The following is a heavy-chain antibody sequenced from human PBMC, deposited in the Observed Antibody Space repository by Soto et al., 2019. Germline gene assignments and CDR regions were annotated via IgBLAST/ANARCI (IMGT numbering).Heavy chain of an antibody. V-gene: IGHV1-69*13. D-gene: IGHD6-13*01. CDR2: IIPIFGTA. CDR1: GGTFSSYA. Sequence: ASVKVSCKASGGTFSSYAISWVRQAPGQGLEWMGGIIPIFGTANYAQKFQGRVTITADESTSTAYMELSSLRSEDTAVYYCARDFLGIAERSSLKGDWFDPWGQGTLVTVSS. J-gene: IGHJ5*02. CDR3: ARDFLGIAERSSLKGDWFDP.